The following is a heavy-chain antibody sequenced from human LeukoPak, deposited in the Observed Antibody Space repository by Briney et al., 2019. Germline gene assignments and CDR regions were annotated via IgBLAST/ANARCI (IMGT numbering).Heavy chain of an antibody. D-gene: IGHD3-9*01. CDR3: ARAKSRFDWLSPDY. J-gene: IGHJ4*02. Sequence: GGSLRLSCAASGFTFSSYAMYWVRQAPGKGLEWVAVISYDGSNKYYADSVKGRFTISRDNSKNTLYLQMNSLRAEDTAVYYCARAKSRFDWLSPDYWGQGTLVTVSS. CDR1: GFTFSSYA. CDR2: ISYDGSNK. V-gene: IGHV3-30-3*01.